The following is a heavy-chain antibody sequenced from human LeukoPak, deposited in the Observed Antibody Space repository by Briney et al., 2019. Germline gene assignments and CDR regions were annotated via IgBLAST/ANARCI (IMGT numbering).Heavy chain of an antibody. CDR3: ARDGELPHDY. CDR1: GFTFTNYW. D-gene: IGHD1-26*01. J-gene: IGHJ4*02. V-gene: IGHV3-74*01. Sequence: GGSLRLSCAASGFTFTNYWMHWVRQAPGMGLVWVSRLPPDELDIIYADSVKGRFTVSRDNAKNTVYLQMNSLRDEDTAVYYCARDGELPHDYWGQGTLVTVSS. CDR2: LPPDELDI.